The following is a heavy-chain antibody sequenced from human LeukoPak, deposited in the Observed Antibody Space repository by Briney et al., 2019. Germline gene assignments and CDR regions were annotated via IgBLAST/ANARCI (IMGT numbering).Heavy chain of an antibody. Sequence: SETLSLTCTVSGGSISSSSYYWGWIRQPPGKGLEWIGSIYYSGSTYYNPSLKNRVTMSADTSKNQFSLKLSSVTAADTAVYYCARALVGRSTDVFDIWGQGTMVTVSS. CDR2: IYYSGST. J-gene: IGHJ3*02. CDR1: GGSISSSSYY. D-gene: IGHD1-26*01. V-gene: IGHV4-39*07. CDR3: ARALVGRSTDVFDI.